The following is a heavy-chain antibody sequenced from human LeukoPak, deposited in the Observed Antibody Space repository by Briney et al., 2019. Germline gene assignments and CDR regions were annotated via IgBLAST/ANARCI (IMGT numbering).Heavy chain of an antibody. V-gene: IGHV3-30*18. Sequence: PGGSLRLSCAASGFTFSSYGMHWVRQAPGKGLEWVAVISYDGSNKYYADSVKGRFTISRDNPKNTLFLQMNSLRAEDTAVYFCAKRGVVIRVVLVGFHKEAYYFESWGQGALVTVSS. D-gene: IGHD3/OR15-3a*01. CDR3: AKRGVVIRVVLVGFHKEAYYFES. CDR2: ISYDGSNK. CDR1: GFTFSSYG. J-gene: IGHJ4*02.